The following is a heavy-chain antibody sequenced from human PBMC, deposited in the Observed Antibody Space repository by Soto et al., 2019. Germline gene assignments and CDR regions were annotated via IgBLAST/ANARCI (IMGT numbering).Heavy chain of an antibody. V-gene: IGHV4-30-4*01. D-gene: IGHD2-15*01. Sequence: SETLSLTCSVSGDSISTVDYFWAWIRQPPGQALEYIGYIYKSATTYYNPSFESRVAISLDTSKSQFSLNVTSVTAADTAVYFCARGRYCLTGRCFPNWLDSWGQGPLVTVYS. CDR2: IYKSATT. J-gene: IGHJ5*01. CDR1: GDSISTVDYF. CDR3: ARGRYCLTGRCFPNWLDS.